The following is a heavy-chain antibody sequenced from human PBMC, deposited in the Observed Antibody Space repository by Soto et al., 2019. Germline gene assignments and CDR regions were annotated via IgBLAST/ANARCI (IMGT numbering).Heavy chain of an antibody. V-gene: IGHV3-30*18. CDR2: ISYDGSNK. J-gene: IGHJ4*02. CDR1: GFTFSSYG. D-gene: IGHD3-9*01. CDR3: AKDATPYYILTCSPLDY. Sequence: QVQLVESGGGVVQPGRSLRLSCAASGFTFSSYGMHWVRQAPGKGLEWVAVISYDGSNKYYADSVKGRFTISRDNSKNTLYLQMNSLRAEDTAVYYCAKDATPYYILTCSPLDYWGQGTLVTVSS.